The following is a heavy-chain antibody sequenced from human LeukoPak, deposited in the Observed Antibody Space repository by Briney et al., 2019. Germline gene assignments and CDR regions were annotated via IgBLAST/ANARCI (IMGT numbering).Heavy chain of an antibody. Sequence: GRSLRLSCAASGFTFSSYAMHWVRQAPGKGLEWVAVISYDGSNKYYADSVKGRFTISRDNSKNTLYLQMNSLRAEDTAVYYCAKGYLPRSRYYDSSGYSHTDYWGQGTLVTVSS. CDR2: ISYDGSNK. D-gene: IGHD3-22*01. CDR3: AKGYLPRSRYYDSSGYSHTDY. V-gene: IGHV3-30-3*01. J-gene: IGHJ4*02. CDR1: GFTFSSYA.